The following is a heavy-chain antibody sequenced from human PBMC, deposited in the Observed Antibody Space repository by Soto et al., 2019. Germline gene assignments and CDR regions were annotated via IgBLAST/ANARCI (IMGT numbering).Heavy chain of an antibody. CDR3: ANFPTYLVVVVAATPRYFQH. J-gene: IGHJ1*01. CDR1: GFTFSSYA. V-gene: IGHV3-23*01. D-gene: IGHD2-15*01. Sequence: EVQLLESGGGLVQPGGSLRLSCAASGFTFSSYAMSWVRQAPGKGLEWVSAISGSGGSTYYADSVRGRFTISRDNAKNPLSRQINSLRAEDTAVYYCANFPTYLVVVVAATPRYFQHWGQGTLVTVSS. CDR2: ISGSGGST.